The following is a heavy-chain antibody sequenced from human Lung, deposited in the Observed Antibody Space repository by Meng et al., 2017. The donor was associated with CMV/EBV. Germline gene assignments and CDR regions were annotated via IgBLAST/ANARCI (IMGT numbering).Heavy chain of an antibody. V-gene: IGHV4-39*01. J-gene: IGHJ2*01. D-gene: IGHD7-27*01. CDR3: ASPLGILGIVDL. CDR1: GGSISSSSYY. Sequence: QESGPGLVKPSGTLSLTCTCLGGSISSSSYYWGWFRQPPGKGLEWIGSIYYSGSTYYNPSLKSRVTISVDTSKNQFSLKLSSVTAADTAVYYCASPLGILGIVDLWGRGTLVTVSS. CDR2: IYYSGST.